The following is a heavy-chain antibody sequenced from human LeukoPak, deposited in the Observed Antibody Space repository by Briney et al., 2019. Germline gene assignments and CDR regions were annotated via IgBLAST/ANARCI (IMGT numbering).Heavy chain of an antibody. D-gene: IGHD3-22*01. J-gene: IGHJ5*02. CDR3: ARVGWDYDSNH. CDR2: IYYSGST. CDR1: GGSISSYY. V-gene: IGHV4-59*01. Sequence: SETLSLTCTVSGGSISSYYWSWIRQPPGKGLEWIGYIYYSGSTNYNPSLKSRVTISVDTSKNQFSLKLSPLTAADTAVYYCARVGWDYDSNHWGQGTLVTVSS.